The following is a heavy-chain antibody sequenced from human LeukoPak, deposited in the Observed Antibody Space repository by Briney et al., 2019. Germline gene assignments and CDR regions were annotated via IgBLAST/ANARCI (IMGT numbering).Heavy chain of an antibody. CDR2: ISYDGSNR. Sequence: GGSLRLSCVASGFTFSSYGMHWVRQAPGKGLEWEAFISYDGSNRYYVDSVKGRFTISRDNAKNSLYLQMNSLRAEDTAVYYCAAGRNSYVYFDSWGQGTLVTVSS. CDR1: GFTFSSYG. V-gene: IGHV3-30*03. CDR3: AAGRNSYVYFDS. J-gene: IGHJ4*02. D-gene: IGHD3-16*01.